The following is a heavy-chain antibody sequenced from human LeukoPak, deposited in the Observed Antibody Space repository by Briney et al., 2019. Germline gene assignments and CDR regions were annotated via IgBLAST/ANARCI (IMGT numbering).Heavy chain of an antibody. D-gene: IGHD3-10*01. J-gene: IGHJ4*02. V-gene: IGHV4-34*01. Sequence: PSETLSLTCAVFAWSFSGYYWSWIRQSPGKGLEWIGEINQSGTTNYNPSLKSRVTISIDTSKNQFSLKLNSVTAADTAVYYCAINDGGGSYYKSDFWGQGILVTVSS. CDR1: AWSFSGYY. CDR2: INQSGTT. CDR3: AINDGGGSYYKSDF.